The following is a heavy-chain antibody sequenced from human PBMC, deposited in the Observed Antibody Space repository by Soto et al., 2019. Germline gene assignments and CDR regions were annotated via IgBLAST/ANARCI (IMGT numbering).Heavy chain of an antibody. Sequence: GASVKVSCKASGDTFSTYTITWMRQAPGQGPEWMGGIIPRSATSNYAQKFQGRGTITADESTNTAYMELSSLRSEDTAVYYCAGEGLVLVPTTVNSDYYSYAMVLWGKGTTVTVSS. CDR3: AGEGLVLVPTTVNSDYYSYAMVL. V-gene: IGHV1-69*13. CDR2: IIPRSATS. J-gene: IGHJ6*04. D-gene: IGHD2-8*01. CDR1: GDTFSTYT.